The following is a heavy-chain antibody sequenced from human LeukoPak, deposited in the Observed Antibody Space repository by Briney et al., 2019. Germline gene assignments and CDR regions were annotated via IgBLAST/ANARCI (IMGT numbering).Heavy chain of an antibody. J-gene: IGHJ4*02. CDR1: GFTFSSYS. CDR3: ARDEGDYVWDY. Sequence: GGSLRLSCAASGFTFSSYSMNWVRQAPGKGLEWVSSISSSSSYIYYADSVKGRFTISRDNAMNSLYLQMNSLRAEDTAVYYCARDEGDYVWDYWGQGTLVTVSS. D-gene: IGHD3-16*01. V-gene: IGHV3-21*01. CDR2: ISSSSSYI.